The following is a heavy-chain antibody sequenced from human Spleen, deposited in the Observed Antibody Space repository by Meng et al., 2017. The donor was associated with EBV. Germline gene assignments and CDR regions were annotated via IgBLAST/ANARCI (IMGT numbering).Heavy chain of an antibody. CDR3: AHGTRHPDSSGWYGEQGFDT. J-gene: IGHJ5*02. CDR2: ISYDGSNK. CDR1: GFTFSSYG. Sequence: QVQLVESGGGVVQPGRSLRLSCAASGFTFSSYGMHWVRQAPGKGLEWVAVISYDGSNKYYADSVEGRFTISRDNSKNTLYLQMNSLRAEDTAVYYCAHGTRHPDSSGWYGEQGFDTWGQGTLVTFSS. D-gene: IGHD6-19*01. V-gene: IGHV3-30*03.